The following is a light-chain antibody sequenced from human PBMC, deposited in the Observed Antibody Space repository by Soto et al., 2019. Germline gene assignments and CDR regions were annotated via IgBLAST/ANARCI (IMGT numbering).Light chain of an antibody. Sequence: DIQMTQSPSTLSGSVGDRVTITCRASQTISSWLAWYQQKPGKAPKLLIYKASTLKSGVPSRFSGSGSGTEFTLTISSLQPDDFATYYCQQYRSYWTFGQGSKVDIK. J-gene: IGKJ1*01. CDR1: QTISSW. CDR2: KAS. V-gene: IGKV1-5*03. CDR3: QQYRSYWT.